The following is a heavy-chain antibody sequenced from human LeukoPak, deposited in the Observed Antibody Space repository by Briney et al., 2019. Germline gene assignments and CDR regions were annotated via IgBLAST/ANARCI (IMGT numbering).Heavy chain of an antibody. CDR1: GFTFSSYV. J-gene: IGHJ4*02. D-gene: IGHD3-9*01. V-gene: IGHV3-30-3*01. Sequence: GGSLRLSFAASGFTFSSYVMHWVRQAPGKGLEWVAVISYDGSNKYYADSVKGRFTISRDNSKNTLYLQMNSLRAEDTAVYYCARVGYYDILTGFFDYWGQGTLVTVSS. CDR3: ARVGYYDILTGFFDY. CDR2: ISYDGSNK.